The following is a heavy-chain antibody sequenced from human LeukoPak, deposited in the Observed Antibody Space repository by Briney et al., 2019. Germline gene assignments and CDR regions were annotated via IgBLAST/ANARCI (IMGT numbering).Heavy chain of an antibody. Sequence: GGSLRLSCAASGFTFSSYAMSWVRQAPGKGRECVSAISGSGGSTYYADSVKGRFTTSRDNSKNTLYLQMNSLRAEDTAVYYCAKDLTDTAMVEGFDYWGQGTLVTVSS. D-gene: IGHD5-18*01. CDR1: GFTFSSYA. CDR3: AKDLTDTAMVEGFDY. CDR2: ISGSGGST. V-gene: IGHV3-23*01. J-gene: IGHJ4*02.